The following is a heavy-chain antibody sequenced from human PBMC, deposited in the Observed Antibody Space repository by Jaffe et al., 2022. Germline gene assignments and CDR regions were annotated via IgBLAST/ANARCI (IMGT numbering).Heavy chain of an antibody. CDR3: ANVAVGSWDWFDP. V-gene: IGHV3-74*01. Sequence: EVQLVESGGGLVQPGGSLRLSCAASGFTFSSYWMHWVRQAPGKGLVWLSRINSDGSRTNYADSVKGRFTISRDNAKNTLYLQMNSLSAEDTAVYYCANVAVGSWDWFDPWGQGTLVTVSS. J-gene: IGHJ5*02. D-gene: IGHD6-19*01. CDR1: GFTFSSYW. CDR2: INSDGSRT.